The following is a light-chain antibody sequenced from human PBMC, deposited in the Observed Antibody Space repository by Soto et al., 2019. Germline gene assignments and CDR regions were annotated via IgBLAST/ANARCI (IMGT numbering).Light chain of an antibody. CDR1: QSVSGSS. J-gene: IGKJ1*01. Sequence: EIVLTQSPGTLSLSPGERATLSCRASQSVSGSSLAWYQQIPGQAPRLLIYGASSRATGIPDRFSGSGSGTDFTLPISRLEPADFAVYYCQQYGSSPWTFGQGTKVDIK. V-gene: IGKV3-20*01. CDR3: QQYGSSPWT. CDR2: GAS.